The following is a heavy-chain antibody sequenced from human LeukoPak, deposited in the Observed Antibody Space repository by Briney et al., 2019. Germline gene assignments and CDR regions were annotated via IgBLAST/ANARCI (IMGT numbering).Heavy chain of an antibody. J-gene: IGHJ4*02. CDR3: ARHVGSEQRLVPFDY. CDR2: ISSSSSYT. V-gene: IGHV3-11*03. D-gene: IGHD6-19*01. CDR1: GFTFSDYY. Sequence: GGSLRLSCAASGFTFSDYYMSWIRQAPGKGLEWVSYISSSSSYTNYADSVKGRFTISRDNAKNSLYLQMNSLRAEDTAVYYCARHVGSEQRLVPFDYWGQGTLVTVSS.